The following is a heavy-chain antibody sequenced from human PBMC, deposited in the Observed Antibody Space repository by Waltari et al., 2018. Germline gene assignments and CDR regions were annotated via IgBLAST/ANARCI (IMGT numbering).Heavy chain of an antibody. V-gene: IGHV1-2*02. CDR2: INFNECGT. CDR1: GNTLSGYF. D-gene: IGHD5-12*01. Sequence: QVLLAQSGAEVKMPGASVRVSCSGNTLSGYFLHLVRQAAGEGRGWIEWINFNECGTLYAQKFQGRVTMTGDTTIATAYRELSGLRYDDTAVYYCATDRGGYPGMDVWGQGTTVTVSS. CDR3: ATDRGGYPGMDV. J-gene: IGHJ6*02.